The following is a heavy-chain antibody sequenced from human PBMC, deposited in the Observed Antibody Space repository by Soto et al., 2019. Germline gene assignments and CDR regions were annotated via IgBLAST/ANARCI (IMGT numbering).Heavy chain of an antibody. CDR3: ARERFRGTLRFLEWSN. CDR1: GGSVSSGSYY. Sequence: QVQLQESGPGLVKPSETLSLTCTVSGGSVSSGSYYWSWIRQPPGKGLEWIGYIYYSGSTNYNPSLKSRVTIEVDTSKNQLSLKLSSVTAADTAVYYCARERFRGTLRFLEWSNWGQGTLVTVSS. D-gene: IGHD3-3*01. J-gene: IGHJ4*02. CDR2: IYYSGST. V-gene: IGHV4-61*01.